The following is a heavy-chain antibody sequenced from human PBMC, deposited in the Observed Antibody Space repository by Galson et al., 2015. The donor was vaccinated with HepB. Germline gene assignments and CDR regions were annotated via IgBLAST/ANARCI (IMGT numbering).Heavy chain of an antibody. J-gene: IGHJ3*01. D-gene: IGHD1-14*01. Sequence: SVKVSCKATGYTFTTYNIQWVRQAPGQGLEWMGGIIPIVDKPYIAQKFRGRLTITADASTHTVYMELDSLRSEDTAVYFCARDRSTSEPYDAFDVWGQGTMLTVSS. CDR2: IIPIVDKP. CDR1: GYTFTTYN. CDR3: ARDRSTSEPYDAFDV. V-gene: IGHV1-69*13.